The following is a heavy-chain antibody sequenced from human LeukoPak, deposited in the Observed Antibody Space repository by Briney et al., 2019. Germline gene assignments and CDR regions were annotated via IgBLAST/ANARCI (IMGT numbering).Heavy chain of an antibody. V-gene: IGHV5-51*01. J-gene: IGHJ4*02. CDR3: ARGGYYGSGSYYTLDY. D-gene: IGHD3-10*01. Sequence: GESLKISCKGSGYSFTNYWIGGARQMPGKGLEWMGIIYPGDSDTRYSPSFQGQVTISADKSIGTAYLQWSRLKASDTAMYYCARGGYYGSGSYYTLDYWGQGTLVTVSS. CDR2: IYPGDSDT. CDR1: GYSFTNYW.